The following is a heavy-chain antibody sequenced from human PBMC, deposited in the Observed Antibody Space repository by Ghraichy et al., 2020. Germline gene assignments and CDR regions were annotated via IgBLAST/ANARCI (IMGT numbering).Heavy chain of an antibody. Sequence: ETLSLTCAVSGLIFSNFAMAWVRQAPGPGLEWVSTISGSGGSIWYADAGKGRFIISRDNSSSTFYLQMTSLRAEDTAVYYCPKGKGSWSHVNWSFNLWGLGTPVTVSP. CDR3: PKGKGSWSHVNWSFNL. J-gene: IGHJ2*01. V-gene: IGHV3-23*01. D-gene: IGHD3-3*01. CDR2: ISGSGGSI. CDR1: GLIFSNFA.